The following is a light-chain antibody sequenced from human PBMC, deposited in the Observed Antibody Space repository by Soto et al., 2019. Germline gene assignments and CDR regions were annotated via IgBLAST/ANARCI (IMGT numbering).Light chain of an antibody. J-gene: IGLJ1*01. CDR3: CSYASSSTYV. CDR1: NRDVGSYNL. CDR2: EGT. Sequence: QSVLTQPASVSGPPGQSITISCTGTNRDVGSYNLVSWYQQHPGKAPKLMIYEGTKRPSGVSDRFSGSRSGNTASLTISGLQAEDEADYYCCSYASSSTYVFGTGTKVTVL. V-gene: IGLV2-23*01.